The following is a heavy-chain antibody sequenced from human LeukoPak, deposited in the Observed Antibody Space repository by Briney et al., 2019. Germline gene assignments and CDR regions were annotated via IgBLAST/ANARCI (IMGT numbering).Heavy chain of an antibody. J-gene: IGHJ4*02. CDR1: GFTFSTYD. CDR2: ISSTYDTI. D-gene: IGHD6-13*01. Sequence: GGSLRLSCAAFGFTFSTYDMNWVRQAPGRGLEWVSYISSTYDTIYYADSVKGRFTISRDNVKNSLYLQMNSLRDEDTAVYYCVISSWDFWGQGALVTVSS. V-gene: IGHV3-48*02. CDR3: VISSWDF.